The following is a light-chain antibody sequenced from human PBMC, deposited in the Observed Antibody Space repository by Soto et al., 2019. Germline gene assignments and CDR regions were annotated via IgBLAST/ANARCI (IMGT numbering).Light chain of an antibody. CDR1: SRDVGAYNY. Sequence: QSALTQPASVSGSPGQSITISCTGTSRDVGAYNYVSWYQQHPGKAPRLIIYEVSNRPSGVSNRFSASKSGNTASLAISGLQAEDEADYYCSSYTTSTSVVFGGGTKLTVL. CDR2: EVS. V-gene: IGLV2-14*01. J-gene: IGLJ2*01. CDR3: SSYTTSTSVV.